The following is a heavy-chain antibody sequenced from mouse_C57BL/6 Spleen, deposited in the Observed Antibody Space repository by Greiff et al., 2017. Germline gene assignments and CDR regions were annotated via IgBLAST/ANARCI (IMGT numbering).Heavy chain of an antibody. V-gene: IGHV1-55*01. J-gene: IGHJ4*01. CDR1: GYTFTSYW. CDR3: ASTRVDY. CDR2: IYPGSGST. Sequence: QVHVKQSGAELVKPGASVKMSCKASGYTFTSYWITWVKQRPGQGLEWIGDIYPGSGSTNYNEKFKSKATLTVDTSSSTAYMQLSSLTSEDSAVYYCASTRVDYWGQGTSVTVSS.